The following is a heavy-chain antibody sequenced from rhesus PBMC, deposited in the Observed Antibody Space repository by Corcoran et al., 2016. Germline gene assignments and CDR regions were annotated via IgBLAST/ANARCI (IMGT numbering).Heavy chain of an antibody. CDR2: IYGSGSST. D-gene: IGHD3-28*01. Sequence: QLQLQESGPGLVKPSETLSVTCTVSGGSISSSYWSWIRQAPGKGLGWIGYIYGSGSSTNYNPPLKPQSTASVDTSKNQLSLRLSAVTAADTAVYYWARGGHRRYYYDSGYYTEGFDYWGQGVLVTVSS. V-gene: IGHV4-169*01. CDR1: GGSISSSY. J-gene: IGHJ4*01. CDR3: ARGGHRRYYYDSGYYTEGFDY.